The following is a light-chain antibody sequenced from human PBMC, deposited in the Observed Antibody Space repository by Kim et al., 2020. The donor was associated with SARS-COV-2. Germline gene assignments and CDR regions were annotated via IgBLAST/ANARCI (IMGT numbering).Light chain of an antibody. CDR2: DAS. Sequence: EIVLTQSPATLSLSPGERATLSCRASQSIGYFLAWFQQKPGQAPRLLIYDASNRVTGIPARFSGSGSGTDFTLTISSLEPEDFALYYCQQRTNRLPYTFGQGTKLEIK. V-gene: IGKV3-11*01. CDR3: QQRTNRLPYT. CDR1: QSIGYF. J-gene: IGKJ2*01.